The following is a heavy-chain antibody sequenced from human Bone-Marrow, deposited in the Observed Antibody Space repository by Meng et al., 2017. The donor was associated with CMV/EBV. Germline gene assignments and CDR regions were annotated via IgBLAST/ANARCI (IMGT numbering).Heavy chain of an antibody. CDR1: GGTISKGT. J-gene: IGHJ4*02. CDR3: AVDIWSGYYTTLDY. CDR2: INPTFGAP. D-gene: IGHD3-3*01. V-gene: IGHV1-69*05. Sequence: CGGTISKGTLRWGRQAPGQGLELMGVINPTFGAPHYAQKFEGSVTITTDASRSTAYMELSSLSSEDTAVYYCAVDIWSGYYTTLDYWGQGTLVTVSS.